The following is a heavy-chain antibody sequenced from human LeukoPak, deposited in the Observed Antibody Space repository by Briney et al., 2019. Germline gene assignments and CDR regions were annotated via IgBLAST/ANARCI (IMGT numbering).Heavy chain of an antibody. CDR1: GFTFDDYA. CDR3: AKDREYSSSTFFDY. J-gene: IGHJ4*02. Sequence: GGSLRLSCAASGFTFDDYAMHWVRQAPGKGLEWVSGISWNSGSIGYADSAKGRFTISRDNAKNSLYLQMNSLRAEDTALYYCAKDREYSSSTFFDYWGQGTLVTVSS. CDR2: ISWNSGSI. V-gene: IGHV3-9*01. D-gene: IGHD6-6*01.